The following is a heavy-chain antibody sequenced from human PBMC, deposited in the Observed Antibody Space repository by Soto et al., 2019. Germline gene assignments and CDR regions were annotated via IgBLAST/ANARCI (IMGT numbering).Heavy chain of an antibody. J-gene: IGHJ6*02. CDR3: ARDRPIVATSGYGMDV. V-gene: IGHV4-4*07. Sequence: QVQLQESGPGLLKPSETLSLTCTVSGGSISSYYWSWIRQPAGKGLEWIGRVYTSGSTNYNPSLKSRVTMSVDTSKNQFSLKLSSVTAADTAVYYCARDRPIVATSGYGMDVWGQGTTVTVSS. CDR1: GGSISSYY. D-gene: IGHD5-12*01. CDR2: VYTSGST.